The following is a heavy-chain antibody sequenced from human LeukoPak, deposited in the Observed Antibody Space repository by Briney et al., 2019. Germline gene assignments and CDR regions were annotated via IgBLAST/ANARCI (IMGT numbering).Heavy chain of an antibody. D-gene: IGHD2-21*01. V-gene: IGHV3-21*01. CDR2: ISSSSSYI. Sequence: GGSLRLSCAASGFTFSSYSMNWVRQAPGRGLEWVSSISSSSSYIYYADSVKGRFTISRDNAKNSLYLQMNSLRAEDTAVYYCARDARIARNDYWGQGTLVTVSS. CDR1: GFTFSSYS. J-gene: IGHJ4*02. CDR3: ARDARIARNDY.